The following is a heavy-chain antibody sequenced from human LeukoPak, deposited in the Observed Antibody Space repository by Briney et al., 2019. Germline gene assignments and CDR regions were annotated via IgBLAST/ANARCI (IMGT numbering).Heavy chain of an antibody. V-gene: IGHV3-33*01. CDR1: GFTFSTYG. J-gene: IGHJ6*02. D-gene: IGHD6-25*01. CDR3: ARGFWDCYSSEACYYYGMDV. Sequence: GGSLRLSCAASGFTFSTYGMHWVRQAPGKGLEWVAVIWNDGSNKYYADSVKGRFTISRDNAKNSLYLQMNSLRAEDTAVYYCARGFWDCYSSEACYYYGMDVWGQGTTVTVSS. CDR2: IWNDGSNK.